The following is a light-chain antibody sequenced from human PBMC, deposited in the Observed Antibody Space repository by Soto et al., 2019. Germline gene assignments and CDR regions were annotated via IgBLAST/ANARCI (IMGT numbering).Light chain of an antibody. Sequence: SQFAPSPSSPSASVWESFTISFLAIQGITSYLEWYQQKKGKAPNLLIYGASTLQSGVPSRFRGSGSGTEFTLTISSLQPDDFETYYCQQYNSYSRTFGQGTKVDIK. CDR3: QQYNSYSRT. V-gene: IGKV1-9*01. J-gene: IGKJ1*01. CDR2: GAS. CDR1: QGITSY.